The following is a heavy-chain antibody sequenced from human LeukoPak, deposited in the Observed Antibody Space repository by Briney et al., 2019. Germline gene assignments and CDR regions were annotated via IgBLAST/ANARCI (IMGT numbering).Heavy chain of an antibody. CDR1: GFTFNTYA. J-gene: IGHJ4*02. D-gene: IGHD6-19*01. V-gene: IGHV3-23*01. CDR3: AKEVYNSAWNFDY. CDR2: VGGSGDNT. Sequence: GGSLRLSRAASGFTFNTYAMSWVRQGPGKGLEWVSTVGGSGDNTYYADSVKGRFTISRDNSKNTLYLRMNSLRAEDTAVYFCAKEVYNSAWNFDYWGQGTLVTVSS.